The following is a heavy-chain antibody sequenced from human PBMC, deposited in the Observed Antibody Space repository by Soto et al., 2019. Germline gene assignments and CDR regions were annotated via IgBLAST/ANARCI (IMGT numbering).Heavy chain of an antibody. D-gene: IGHD6-13*01. CDR2: IYYSGST. J-gene: IGHJ4*02. Sequence: PSETLSLTCTVSGGSISSGGYYWSWIRQHPGKGLEWIGYIYYSGSTYYNPSLKSRVTISVDTSKNQFSLKLSSVTAADTAVYYCASSSSWYEVDYWGQGTLVTVSS. CDR1: GGSISSGGYY. CDR3: ASSSSWYEVDY. V-gene: IGHV4-31*03.